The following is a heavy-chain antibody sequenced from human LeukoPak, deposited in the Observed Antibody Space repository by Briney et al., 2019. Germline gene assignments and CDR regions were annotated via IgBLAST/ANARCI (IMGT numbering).Heavy chain of an antibody. D-gene: IGHD5-12*01. CDR2: ISHDGTT. CDR1: GGSFSGPYY. J-gene: IGHJ4*02. V-gene: IGHV4-34*01. Sequence: SETLSLTCAVYGGSFSGPYYWSWIRQAPGKGLEWIGEISHDGTTHYDPSLESRITVSVDTSKNELSLKLSSVTAADSGVYYCARSSGVRRRPYNGYDIINVIGYSDYWGQGTLVTVSS. CDR3: ARSSGVRRRPYNGYDIINVIGYSDY.